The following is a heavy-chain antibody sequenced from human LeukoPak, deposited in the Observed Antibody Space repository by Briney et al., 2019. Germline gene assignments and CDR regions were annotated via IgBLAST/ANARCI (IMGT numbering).Heavy chain of an antibody. J-gene: IGHJ5*02. Sequence: GGSLRLSCAASGFTFSSYAMHWVRQAPGKGLEWVAVISYDGSNKYYADSVKGRFTISRDNSKNALYLQMNSLRAEDTAVYYCARDSGRYGSGEGGWFDPWGQGTLVTVSS. D-gene: IGHD3-10*01. CDR3: ARDSGRYGSGEGGWFDP. V-gene: IGHV3-30-3*01. CDR1: GFTFSSYA. CDR2: ISYDGSNK.